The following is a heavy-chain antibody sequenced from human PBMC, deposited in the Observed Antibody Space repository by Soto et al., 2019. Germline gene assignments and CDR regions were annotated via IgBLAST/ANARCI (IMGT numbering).Heavy chain of an antibody. J-gene: IGHJ4*02. V-gene: IGHV1-69*01. CDR2: IIPIFGTA. CDR1: GGSFNRHT. Sequence: QVQLVQSGAEVRKPGSSVRVSCKASGGSFNRHTISWVRQAPGQGLEWMGGIIPIFGTANHAQKFQGRVTIIADESTSTVHMESSSLRSDDTAIYYCARGWGYDSTDYYYAYWGQGTLVIVSS. CDR3: ARGWGYDSTDYYYAY. D-gene: IGHD3-22*01.